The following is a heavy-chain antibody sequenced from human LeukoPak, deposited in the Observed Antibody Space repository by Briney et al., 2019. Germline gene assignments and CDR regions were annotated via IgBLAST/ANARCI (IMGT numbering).Heavy chain of an antibody. Sequence: SGTLSLTCAVSGGSISSSNWWSWVRQPPGKGLEWIGEIYHSGSTNYNPSLKSRVTISVDTSKNQFSLKLSSVTAADTAVYYCARRSWRRNSRDVAFDIWGQGTMVTLSS. J-gene: IGHJ3*02. V-gene: IGHV4-4*02. CDR2: IYHSGST. D-gene: IGHD4-23*01. CDR1: GGSISSSNW. CDR3: ARRSWRRNSRDVAFDI.